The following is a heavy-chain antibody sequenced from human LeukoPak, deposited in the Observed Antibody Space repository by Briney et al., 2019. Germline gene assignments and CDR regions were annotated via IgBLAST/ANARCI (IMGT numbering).Heavy chain of an antibody. CDR2: IYYSGST. Sequence: SETLSLTCAVSGGSISSYYWSWIRQPPGKGLEWIGYIYYSGSTNYNPSLKSRVTISVDTSKNQFSLKLSSVTAADTAVYYCARAYYYDSSGSTHWYFDLWGRGTLVTVSS. CDR1: GGSISSYY. V-gene: IGHV4-59*01. J-gene: IGHJ2*01. D-gene: IGHD3-22*01. CDR3: ARAYYYDSSGSTHWYFDL.